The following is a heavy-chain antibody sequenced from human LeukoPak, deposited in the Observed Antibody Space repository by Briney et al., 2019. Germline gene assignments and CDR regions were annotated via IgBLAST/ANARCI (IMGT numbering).Heavy chain of an antibody. D-gene: IGHD3-16*01. J-gene: IGHJ6*02. CDR3: ARGGGLDV. CDR2: INHNGNVN. CDR1: GFAFSSYW. Sequence: GGSLRLSCAASGFAFSSYWMNWARQAPGKGLEWVASINHNGNVNYYVDSVKGRFTISRDNAKNSLYLQMSNLRAEDTAVYFCARGGGLDVWGQGATVTVSS. V-gene: IGHV3-7*03.